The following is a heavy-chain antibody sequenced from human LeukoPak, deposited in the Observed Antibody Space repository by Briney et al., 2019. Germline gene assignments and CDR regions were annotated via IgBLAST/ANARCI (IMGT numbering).Heavy chain of an antibody. D-gene: IGHD6-13*01. Sequence: SETLSLTCTVSGGSISSYYWSWIRQPPGRGLEWIGRIYTSGSTNYNPSLKSRVTISVDKSKNQFSLKLSSVTAADTAVYYCARDPIAAAGKDYWGQGTLVTVSS. J-gene: IGHJ4*02. V-gene: IGHV4-4*07. CDR3: ARDPIAAAGKDY. CDR1: GGSISSYY. CDR2: IYTSGST.